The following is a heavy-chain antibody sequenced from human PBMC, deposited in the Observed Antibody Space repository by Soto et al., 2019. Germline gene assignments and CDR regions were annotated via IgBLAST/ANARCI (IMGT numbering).Heavy chain of an antibody. CDR1: GFTFSGSG. CDR3: METLTPMDV. Sequence: EVQLVESGGGLVQPGEFLKLSCAASGFTFSGSGIHWVRQASGKGLEWVGHIRTKASNYATEYAASVRGRFTISRDDSKNTAYLQMASLTTEDTAVYYCMETLTPMDVWGQGTTVTVSS. D-gene: IGHD4-17*01. J-gene: IGHJ6*02. V-gene: IGHV3-73*01. CDR2: IRTKASNYAT.